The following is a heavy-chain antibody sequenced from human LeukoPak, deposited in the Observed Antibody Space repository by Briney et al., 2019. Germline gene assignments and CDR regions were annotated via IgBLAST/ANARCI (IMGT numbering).Heavy chain of an antibody. CDR1: GFTFRTYA. V-gene: IGHV3-7*03. CDR3: ARASDPWLQLT. Sequence: GGSLRPSCAASGFTFRTYAMHWVRQAPGKGLEWVGNIKQDGSEKRYADSVRGRFTISRDNAQTSLYLQMNSLRAEDTAVYYCARASDPWLQLTWGQGTLVTVSS. J-gene: IGHJ5*02. CDR2: IKQDGSEK. D-gene: IGHD5-24*01.